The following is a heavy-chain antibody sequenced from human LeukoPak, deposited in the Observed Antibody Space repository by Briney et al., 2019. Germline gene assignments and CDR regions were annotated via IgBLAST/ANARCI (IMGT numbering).Heavy chain of an antibody. Sequence: KPSGPTLVKPTQTLTLTCTFSGFSLRTRGVGVGWIRQPPGQALEWLTLIYWNDVKRYSPSLKSRLTITKDTSKNQVVLTMTNMDPVDAATYYCARWTMVRGDDYYYMDVWGKGTTVTISS. CDR3: ARWTMVRGDDYYYMDV. CDR1: GFSLRTRGVG. D-gene: IGHD3-10*01. CDR2: IYWNDVK. V-gene: IGHV2-5*01. J-gene: IGHJ6*03.